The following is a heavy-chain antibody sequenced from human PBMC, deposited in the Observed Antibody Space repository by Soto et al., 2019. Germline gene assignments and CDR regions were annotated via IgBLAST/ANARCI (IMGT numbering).Heavy chain of an antibody. CDR2: MNHDGIT. J-gene: IGHJ6*02. CDR3: ARGDAALRDVSKYYLGMHV. Sequence: QVQLRQWGAGLLKPSETLSLTCGVYGGSFTGYYWTWIRQPPGERLEWIGEMNHDGITNYNPSLNRGVCISLVTSTNHFSLRMASVTAAGTAVYDGARGDAALRDVSKYYLGMHVCGQGTTVTVSS. D-gene: IGHD3-16*01. CDR1: GGSFTGYY. V-gene: IGHV4-34*01.